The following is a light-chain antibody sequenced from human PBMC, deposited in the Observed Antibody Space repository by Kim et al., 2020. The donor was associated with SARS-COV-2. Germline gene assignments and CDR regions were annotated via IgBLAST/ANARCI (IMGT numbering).Light chain of an antibody. Sequence: DIQMTQSPSSLSASVGDRVTITCRTSQSISSHLNWYHQKPGRAPKLLISAASTLQGGVPSRFRGSGSETDFTLTISSLQPEDFATYFCQQSYITPFTFGPGTKVDIK. CDR2: AAS. V-gene: IGKV1-39*01. CDR3: QQSYITPFT. CDR1: QSISSH. J-gene: IGKJ3*01.